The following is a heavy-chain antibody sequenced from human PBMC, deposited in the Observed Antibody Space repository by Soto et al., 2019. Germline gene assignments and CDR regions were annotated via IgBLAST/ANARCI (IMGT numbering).Heavy chain of an antibody. CDR2: IKEDGSEK. V-gene: IGHV3-7*01. D-gene: IGHD3-10*01. J-gene: IGHJ4*02. CDR3: ARINGSSFFDY. CDR1: GFIFNTYW. Sequence: SLRLSCAASGFIFNTYWMTWVRQAPGKGLEWVANIKEDGSEKYYVDSVKGRFTISRDNAKNLMFLQMNSLRAEDTSVYYCARINGSSFFDYWGQGIPVTVSS.